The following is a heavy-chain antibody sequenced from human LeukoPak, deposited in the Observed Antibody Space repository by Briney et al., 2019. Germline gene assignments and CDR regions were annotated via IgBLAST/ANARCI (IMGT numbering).Heavy chain of an antibody. CDR3: AKRGVVIRVILVGFNKEAYYFDS. V-gene: IGHV3-23*01. Sequence: GGSLRLSCAVSGITLSNYGMSWVRQAPGKGLEWVAGISDSGGRTTYADSVKGRFTISRDNPKNTLYLQMNSLRAEDTAVYFCAKRGVVIRVILVGFNKEAYYFDSWGQGALVTVSS. CDR1: GITLSNYG. D-gene: IGHD3-22*01. CDR2: ISDSGGRT. J-gene: IGHJ4*02.